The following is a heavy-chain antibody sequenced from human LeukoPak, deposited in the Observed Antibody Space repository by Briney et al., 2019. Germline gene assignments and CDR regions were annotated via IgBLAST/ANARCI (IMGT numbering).Heavy chain of an antibody. CDR1: GGSFSGYY. J-gene: IGHJ5*02. Sequence: PSETLSLTCAVYGGSFSGYYWSWIRQPPGKGLEWIGEINHSGSTNYNPSLKSRVTISVDTSKNQFSLKLSSVTAADTAVYYCARHSRPLWGDYGARFDPWGQGTLVTVSS. CDR2: INHSGST. V-gene: IGHV4-34*01. CDR3: ARHSRPLWGDYGARFDP. D-gene: IGHD4-17*01.